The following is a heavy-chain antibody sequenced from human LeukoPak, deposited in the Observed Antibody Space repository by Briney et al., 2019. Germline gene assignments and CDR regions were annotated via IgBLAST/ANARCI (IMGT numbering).Heavy chain of an antibody. D-gene: IGHD3-10*01. Sequence: ASVKVSCKASGYTFTSYGISWVRQAPGQGLEWMGWISAYNGNTNYAQKLQGRVTMTTDTSTSTAYMELRSLRSDDTAVYYCASGYYYGSGSISPFDYWGQGTLVTVSS. CDR3: ASGYYYGSGSISPFDY. V-gene: IGHV1-18*01. CDR1: GYTFTSYG. CDR2: ISAYNGNT. J-gene: IGHJ4*02.